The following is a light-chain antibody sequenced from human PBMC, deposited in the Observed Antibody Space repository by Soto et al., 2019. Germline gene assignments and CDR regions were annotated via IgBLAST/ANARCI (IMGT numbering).Light chain of an antibody. CDR3: QPRSALVT. V-gene: IGKV3-11*01. CDR2: DAS. Sequence: EIVLTQSPATLSLSPGERATLSCRASQSVSSYLAWYQQKPGQGPRLLIYDASNRATGILGRFSGSGCGTDFPLTISTLEREESAVYYCQPRSALVTFGGGTNVEIK. J-gene: IGKJ4*01. CDR1: QSVSSY.